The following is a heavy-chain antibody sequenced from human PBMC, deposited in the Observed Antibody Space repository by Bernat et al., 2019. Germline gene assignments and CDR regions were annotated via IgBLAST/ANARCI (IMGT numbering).Heavy chain of an antibody. V-gene: IGHV3-48*03. CDR1: GFTFSSYE. J-gene: IGHJ4*02. D-gene: IGHD1-26*01. CDR3: ARDVKPVYYQFDY. CDR2: ISSSGSTI. Sequence: EVQLVESGGGLVQPGGSLRLSCAASGFTFSSYEMNWVRQAPGKGLEWVSYISSSGSTIYYADSVKGRFTISRDNAKNSLYLQMNSLRAEDTAVYYCARDVKPVYYQFDYWGQGTLVTVSS.